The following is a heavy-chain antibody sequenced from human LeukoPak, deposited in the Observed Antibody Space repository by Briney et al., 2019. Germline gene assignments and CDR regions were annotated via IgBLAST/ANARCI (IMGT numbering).Heavy chain of an antibody. Sequence: ASVKVSCKASGYTFTNYDINWVRQATGQGLEWMGWMIPNSGNTGYAQKFQGRMTMTRNTSISTAYMELSSLKSEDTAVYYRAGVGDYGGFDPWGQGTLVTVSS. J-gene: IGHJ5*02. CDR1: GYTFTNYD. V-gene: IGHV1-8*01. CDR3: AGVGDYGGFDP. D-gene: IGHD4-17*01. CDR2: MIPNSGNT.